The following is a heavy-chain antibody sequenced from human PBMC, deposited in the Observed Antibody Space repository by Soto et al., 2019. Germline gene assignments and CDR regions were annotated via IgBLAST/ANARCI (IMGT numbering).Heavy chain of an antibody. V-gene: IGHV3-74*01. J-gene: IGHJ4*02. CDR2: IDGVGTGT. CDR3: TTVFEY. Sequence: PGGSLRLSCAASGFTFTNYWMHWVRQVPGKGLVWVSRIDGVGTGTSYSDSVRGRFTISRDNAENTLYLQMNSLRAEDTAVYYGTTVFEYWGQGTLVTVSS. CDR1: GFTFTNYW.